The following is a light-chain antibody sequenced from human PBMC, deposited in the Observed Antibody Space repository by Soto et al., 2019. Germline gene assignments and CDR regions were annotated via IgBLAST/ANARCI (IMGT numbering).Light chain of an antibody. CDR3: QQRNDWTPAIT. CDR2: DAS. V-gene: IGKV3-11*01. J-gene: IGKJ5*01. Sequence: EIVLTQSPSTLSLSPGERVTLSCRASQGVNTNLAWYQQKPGQAPKLVIYDASNRATGIPARFSGSGSGTDITLTISSLEPEDVAVYYCQQRNDWTPAITFGRGTRLEIK. CDR1: QGVNTN.